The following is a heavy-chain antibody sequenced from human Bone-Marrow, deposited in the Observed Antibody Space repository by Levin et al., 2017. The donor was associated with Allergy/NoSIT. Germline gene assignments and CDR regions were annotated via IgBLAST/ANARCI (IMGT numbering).Heavy chain of an antibody. Sequence: GESLKISCKASGYLFTDFWIGWVRQLPGKGLEWMGIIYPGDSDARYRPSFQGQVSISVDKSINTVYLQWISLKASDTATYFCAKKEAGYGSETIDYWGQGTRVTVSS. CDR2: IYPGDSDA. V-gene: IGHV5-51*01. CDR3: AKKEAGYGSETIDY. D-gene: IGHD3-10*01. J-gene: IGHJ4*02. CDR1: GYLFTDFW.